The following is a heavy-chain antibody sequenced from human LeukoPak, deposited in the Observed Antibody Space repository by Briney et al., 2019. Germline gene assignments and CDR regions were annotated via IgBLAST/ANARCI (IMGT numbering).Heavy chain of an antibody. CDR2: ISGSVGST. CDR1: GFTFSSYA. J-gene: IGHJ4*02. D-gene: IGHD1-26*01. V-gene: IGHV3-23*01. CDR3: TKDQEWEPNIDY. Sequence: GGSLRLSCAASGFTFSSYAMSWVRQAPGKGLEWVGAISGSVGSTDYADSVTGRCTLTRAKSETTMYLQMNSLIVKDTAVTDCTKDQEWEPNIDYWGQGALVTASS.